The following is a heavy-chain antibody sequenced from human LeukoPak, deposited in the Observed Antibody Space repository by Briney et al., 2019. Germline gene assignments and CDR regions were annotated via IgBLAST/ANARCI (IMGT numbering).Heavy chain of an antibody. CDR1: GYTFTSHG. CDR3: AKDSFTTIVVVTNDAFDF. J-gene: IGHJ3*01. CDR2: ISGYNDDT. Sequence: ASVKVSCKTSGYTFTSHGISWVRQAPGQGLEYMGWISGYNDDTNYAQRFQGRLTMTEDTSTSTAYMELRSLTSDDTAVYYCAKDSFTTIVVVTNDAFDFWGQGTMVIVSS. V-gene: IGHV1-18*01. D-gene: IGHD3-22*01.